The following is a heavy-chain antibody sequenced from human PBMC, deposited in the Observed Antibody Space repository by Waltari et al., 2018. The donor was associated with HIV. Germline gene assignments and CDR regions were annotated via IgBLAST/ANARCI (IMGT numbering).Heavy chain of an antibody. CDR3: TRDGAYFYVGFDV. J-gene: IGHJ6*02. CDR1: GFHLCGLN. V-gene: IGHV3-20*04. Sequence: EAHLPEPGLALVRPGGSLVCAGVGSGFHLCGLNVSWVRQATGMELGWVASSNWNGDDLRYADFAKGLFLVSRDNSQDSLHLRMSSLRPDDTAQYFCTRDGAYFYVGFDVWGQGVSVTVSS. D-gene: IGHD3-10*02. CDR2: SNWNGDDL.